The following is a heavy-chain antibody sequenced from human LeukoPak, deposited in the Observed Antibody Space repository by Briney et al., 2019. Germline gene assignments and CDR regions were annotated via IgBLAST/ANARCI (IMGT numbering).Heavy chain of an antibody. J-gene: IGHJ3*02. D-gene: IGHD3-10*01. Sequence: GGSPRLSCAASGFTFSSYAMHWVRQAPGKGLEWVAVISYDGSNKYYADSVKGRFTISRDNSKNTLYLQMNSLRAEDTAVYYCARYRYGSGSYYHDAFDIWGQGTMVTVSS. V-gene: IGHV3-30*04. CDR3: ARYRYGSGSYYHDAFDI. CDR1: GFTFSSYA. CDR2: ISYDGSNK.